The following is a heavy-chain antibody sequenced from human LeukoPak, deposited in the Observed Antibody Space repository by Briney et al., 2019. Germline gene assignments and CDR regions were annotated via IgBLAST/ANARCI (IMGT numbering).Heavy chain of an antibody. V-gene: IGHV3-21*01. J-gene: IGHJ4*02. CDR2: ISSSSSYI. Sequence: PGGSLRLSCAASGFTFSSYSMNWVRQAPGKGLEWFSSISSSSSYIYYADSVKGRFTISRDNAKNSLYLQMNSLRAEDTAVYYCATLPYCSGGSCPDNFDYWGQGTLVTVSS. D-gene: IGHD2-15*01. CDR3: ATLPYCSGGSCPDNFDY. CDR1: GFTFSSYS.